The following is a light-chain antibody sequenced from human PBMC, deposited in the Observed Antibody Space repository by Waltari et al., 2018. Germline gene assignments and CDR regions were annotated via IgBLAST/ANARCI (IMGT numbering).Light chain of an antibody. J-gene: IGKJ2*01. Sequence: DVQMTQSPSSLSASVGDRVTITCQASQDIKTYLNWYQQKSGKAPKVVIYDVSHLATGVPSRFSGTGYGTQFTLTISSLQPEDIATYYCQRYNSYSNTFGQGTKLEIK. CDR1: QDIKTY. CDR2: DVS. V-gene: IGKV1-33*01. CDR3: QRYNSYSNT.